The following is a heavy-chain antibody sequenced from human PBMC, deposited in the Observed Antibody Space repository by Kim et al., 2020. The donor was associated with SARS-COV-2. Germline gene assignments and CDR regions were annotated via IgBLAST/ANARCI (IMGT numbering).Heavy chain of an antibody. CDR3: ATLGMVAARPYNWFDP. D-gene: IGHD2-15*01. Sequence: RGSLRLSCAASGFTFSSYSMNWVRQAPGKGLEWVSSISSSSSYIYYADSVKGRFTISRDNAKNSLYLQMNSLRAEDTAVYYCATLGMVAARPYNWFDPWGQGTLVTVSS. CDR2: ISSSSSYI. J-gene: IGHJ5*02. V-gene: IGHV3-21*01. CDR1: GFTFSSYS.